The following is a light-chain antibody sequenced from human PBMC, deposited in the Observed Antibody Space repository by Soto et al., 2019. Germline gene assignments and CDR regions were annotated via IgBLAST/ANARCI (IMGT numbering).Light chain of an antibody. CDR2: RND. CDR1: SSNIGNNY. V-gene: IGLV1-47*01. Sequence: QSVLTQPPSASGTPGQTVTISCSGSSSNIGNNYVYWYQMVPGTAPKLLIYRNDQRPSVVPDRFSGSRSGTSASLAISGLRSEDEADYYCAAWDDSLSGRGVFGGGTKLTVL. CDR3: AAWDDSLSGRGV. J-gene: IGLJ2*01.